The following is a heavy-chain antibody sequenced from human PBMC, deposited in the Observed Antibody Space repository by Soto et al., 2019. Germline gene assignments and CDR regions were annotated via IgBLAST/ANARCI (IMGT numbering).Heavy chain of an antibody. Sequence: QVQLVQSGAELKKPGSSVKVSCKASGDTFSGYPINGVRQAPGEGLEWMGRIIPVFGTTNDAQRFEGRVTFTADESTNTAYMELRGLLSEDTAVYYCARDGGFGELKYWGPGNLVTVSS. V-gene: IGHV1-69*18. CDR3: ARDGGFGELKY. D-gene: IGHD3-10*01. CDR2: IIPVFGTT. J-gene: IGHJ4*02. CDR1: GDTFSGYP.